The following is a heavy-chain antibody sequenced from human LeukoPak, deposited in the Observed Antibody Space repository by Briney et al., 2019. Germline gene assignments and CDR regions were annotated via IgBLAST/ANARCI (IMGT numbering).Heavy chain of an antibody. V-gene: IGHV4-4*02. Sequence: SETLSLTCAVSGGSISSSNWWSWVRQPPGKGLEWIGEIYHSGSTNYNPSLKSRVTISVDKSKNQFSLKLSSVTAADTAVYYRARDRGSSTSCYVSWGQGTLVTVSS. D-gene: IGHD2-2*01. CDR1: GGSISSSNW. CDR3: ARDRGSSTSCYVS. CDR2: IYHSGST. J-gene: IGHJ5*02.